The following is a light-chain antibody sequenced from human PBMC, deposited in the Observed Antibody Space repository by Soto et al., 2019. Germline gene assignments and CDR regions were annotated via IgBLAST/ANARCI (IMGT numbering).Light chain of an antibody. Sequence: DIQLTQSPSFLSASVGDRVTITCRASQDIINYFAWYQQKPGKAPKLLLYAAVTLQSGVPSRFSGSGSGTEFTLTISSLQPEDCATYYCQQLNSYPITFGQGTRLEIK. V-gene: IGKV1-9*01. CDR2: AAV. J-gene: IGKJ5*01. CDR3: QQLNSYPIT. CDR1: QDIINY.